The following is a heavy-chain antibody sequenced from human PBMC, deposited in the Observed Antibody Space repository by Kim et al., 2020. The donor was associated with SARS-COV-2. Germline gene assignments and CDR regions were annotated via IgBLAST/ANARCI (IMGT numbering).Heavy chain of an antibody. D-gene: IGHD2-2*01. Sequence: SGPTLVNPTQTLTLTCTFSGFSLSTSGVGVGWIRQPPGKALEWLALIYWDDDKRYSPSLKSRLTITKDTSKNQVVLTMTNMDPVDTATYYCAHLLGLARTNGALVPAAIELDYWGQGTLVTVSS. CDR3: AHLLGLARTNGALVPAAIELDY. J-gene: IGHJ4*02. CDR2: IYWDDDK. V-gene: IGHV2-5*02. CDR1: GFSLSTSGVG.